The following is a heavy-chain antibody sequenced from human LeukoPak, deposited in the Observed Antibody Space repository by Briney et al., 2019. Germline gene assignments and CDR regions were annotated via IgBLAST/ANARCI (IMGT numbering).Heavy chain of an antibody. CDR3: AREVGQVSVRGGQDI. D-gene: IGHD3-10*01. Sequence: SSETLSLTCGVSGGSITSTNYWTWVRQPPGKGLEWIGEVNLQGSTNYNPSLMGRVAISVDMSENHISLQLTSVTAADTAVYYCAREVGQVSVRGGQDIWGQGTMVTVSS. V-gene: IGHV4-4*02. CDR2: VNLQGST. CDR1: GGSITSTNY. J-gene: IGHJ3*02.